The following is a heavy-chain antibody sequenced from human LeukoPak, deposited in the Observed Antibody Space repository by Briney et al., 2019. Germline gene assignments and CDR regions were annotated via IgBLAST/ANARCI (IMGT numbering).Heavy chain of an antibody. CDR3: AREADETGTTAWFGP. CDR2: ISYDGSNK. CDR1: GFTFSSYA. Sequence: GGSLRLSCAASGFTFSSYAMHWVRQAPGKGLEWVAVISYDGSNKYYADSVKGRFTISRDNSKNTLYLQMNSLRAEGTAVYYCAREADETGTTAWFGPWGQGTLVTVSS. V-gene: IGHV3-30-3*01. J-gene: IGHJ5*02. D-gene: IGHD1-7*01.